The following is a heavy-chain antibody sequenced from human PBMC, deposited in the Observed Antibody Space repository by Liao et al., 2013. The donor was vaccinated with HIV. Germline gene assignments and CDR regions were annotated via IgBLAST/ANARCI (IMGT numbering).Heavy chain of an antibody. D-gene: IGHD5-12*01. Sequence: QVQLQESGPGLVKPSETLSLTCTVSGGSISSYYWSWIRQPAGKGLEWIGRIYTSGSTNYNPSLKSRVTMSIDTSKNQFSLKLSSVTAADTAVYYCARVGYSGYDDNWFDPWGQGTLVTVSS. CDR3: ARVGYSGYDDNWFDP. J-gene: IGHJ5*02. CDR2: IYTSGST. CDR1: GGSISSYY. V-gene: IGHV4-4*07.